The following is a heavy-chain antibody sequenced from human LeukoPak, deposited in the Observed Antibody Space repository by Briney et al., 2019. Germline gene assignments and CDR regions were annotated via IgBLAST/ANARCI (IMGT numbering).Heavy chain of an antibody. J-gene: IGHJ4*02. Sequence: GGSLRLSCAAPGFTVSSNYMSWVRQAPGKGLEWVSVIYSGGSTYYADSVKGRFTISRDNSKNTLYLQMNSLRAEDTAVYYCARVAVLDSSGYYSPHFDYWGQGTLVTVSS. CDR3: ARVAVLDSSGYYSPHFDY. CDR1: GFTVSSNY. V-gene: IGHV3-66*01. D-gene: IGHD3-22*01. CDR2: IYSGGST.